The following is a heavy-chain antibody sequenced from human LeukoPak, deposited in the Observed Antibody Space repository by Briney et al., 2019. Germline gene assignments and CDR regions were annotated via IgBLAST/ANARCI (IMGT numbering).Heavy chain of an antibody. J-gene: IGHJ4*02. CDR2: ISDSGGST. D-gene: IGHD1-26*01. Sequence: GGSLRLSCAASGFSFSRYAMDWVRQAPGKGLEWVSDISDSGGSTYYADSVKGRFTISRDNSKNTLYLQMNSLRADDTAVYYCTNWDHWGQGTLVTVSS. CDR3: TNWDH. CDR1: GFSFSRYA. V-gene: IGHV3-23*01.